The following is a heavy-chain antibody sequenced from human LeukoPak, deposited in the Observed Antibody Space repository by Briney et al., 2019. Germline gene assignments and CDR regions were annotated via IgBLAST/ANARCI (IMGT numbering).Heavy chain of an antibody. V-gene: IGHV4-30-2*01. CDR2: IYHSGST. D-gene: IGHD2-2*02. CDR1: GGSISSGGYY. CDR3: ARAGYCSSTSCYTTGSVDY. Sequence: SETLSLTCTVSGGSISSGGYYWSWIRQPPGKGLEWIGYIYHSGSTYYNPSLKSRVTISVDRSKNQFSLKLSSVTAADTAVYYCARAGYCSSTSCYTTGSVDYWGQGTLVTVSS. J-gene: IGHJ4*02.